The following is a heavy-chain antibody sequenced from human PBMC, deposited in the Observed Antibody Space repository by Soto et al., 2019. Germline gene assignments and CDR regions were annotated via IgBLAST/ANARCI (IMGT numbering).Heavy chain of an antibody. CDR3: ARQSTHYGMDV. CDR1: GGSISSSSYY. Sequence: PSETLSLTCTVSGGSISSSSYYWGWIRQPPGKGLEWIGSIYYSGSTYYNPSLKSRVTISVDTSKNQFSLKLSSVTAADTAVYYCARQSTHYGMDVWGQGTTVTVSS. CDR2: IYYSGST. V-gene: IGHV4-39*01. J-gene: IGHJ6*02.